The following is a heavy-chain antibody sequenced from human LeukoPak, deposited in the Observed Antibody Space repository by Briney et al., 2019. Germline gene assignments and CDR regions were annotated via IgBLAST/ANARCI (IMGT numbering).Heavy chain of an antibody. CDR1: GYTFTSYE. V-gene: IGHV1-8*01. D-gene: IGHD3-10*01. J-gene: IGHJ4*02. CDR3: ARGITMVRGAPSAY. Sequence: GASVKVSCKASGYTFTSYEINWVRQATGQGLEWMGWMNPNSGNTGYAQKFQGRVTMTRNTSISTAYMELSSLRSEDTAVYYCARGITMVRGAPSAYWGQGTLVTVSS. CDR2: MNPNSGNT.